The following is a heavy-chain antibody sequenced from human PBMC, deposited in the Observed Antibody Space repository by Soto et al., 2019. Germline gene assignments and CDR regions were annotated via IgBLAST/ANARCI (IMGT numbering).Heavy chain of an antibody. V-gene: IGHV3-7*04. D-gene: IGHD6-19*01. CDR1: GFTFSSYW. J-gene: IGHJ4*02. Sequence: EVQLVESGGGLVQPGGPLRLSCAASGFTFSSYWMSWVRQAPGKGLEWVANIKQDGSEKYYVDSVKGQFTISRDNAKNSLYLKMNSLSAEDTAVYYCARALALRGIAVAGFNDYWGQGTLVTVSS. CDR3: ARALALRGIAVAGFNDY. CDR2: IKQDGSEK.